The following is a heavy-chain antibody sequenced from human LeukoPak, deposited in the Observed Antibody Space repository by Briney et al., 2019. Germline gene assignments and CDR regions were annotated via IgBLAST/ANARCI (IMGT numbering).Heavy chain of an antibody. CDR2: LYNSGGT. CDR1: GCTISSYY. Sequence: AETLSLTCTASGCTISSYYLSWIRQPPGKGLEWVWYLYNSGGTNYNPSPKRRVTISVDTSKKQISLKLSSVTAADTAVYYCTKSNYYYYGVDVWGQGTTVTVS. V-gene: IGHV4-59*08. J-gene: IGHJ6*02. CDR3: TKSNYYYYGVDV.